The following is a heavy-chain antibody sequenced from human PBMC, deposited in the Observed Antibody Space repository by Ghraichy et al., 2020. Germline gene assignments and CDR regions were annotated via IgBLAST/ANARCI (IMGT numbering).Heavy chain of an antibody. V-gene: IGHV3-7*01. Sequence: GESLNISCTASGFTFSNYWMSWVRQAPGKGLEWVANIKKDGSEKYYVDSVKGRFTISRDNARNSLSLQMNNPRVDDTAVYYCARGLAAPDHWGQGILVTVSS. CDR1: GFTFSNYW. CDR2: IKKDGSEK. J-gene: IGHJ4*02. CDR3: ARGLAAPDH.